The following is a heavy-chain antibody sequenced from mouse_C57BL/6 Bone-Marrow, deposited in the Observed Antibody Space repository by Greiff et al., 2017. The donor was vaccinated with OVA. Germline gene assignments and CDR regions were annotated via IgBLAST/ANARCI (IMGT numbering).Heavy chain of an antibody. D-gene: IGHD2-4*01. CDR3: ARRDGYDYTWFAY. V-gene: IGHV1-22*01. CDR2: INPNNGGT. CDR1: GYTFTDYN. Sequence: EVQLQQSGPELVKPGASVKMSCKASGYTFTDYNMHWVKQSHGRSLEWIGYINPNNGGTSYNQKFKGKATLTVNKSSSTAYMELRSLTSEDSAVYYCARRDGYDYTWFAYWGQGTLVTVSA. J-gene: IGHJ3*01.